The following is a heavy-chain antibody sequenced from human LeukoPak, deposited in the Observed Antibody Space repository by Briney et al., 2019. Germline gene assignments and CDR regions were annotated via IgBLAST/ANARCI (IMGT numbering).Heavy chain of an antibody. V-gene: IGHV4-4*07. J-gene: IGHJ4*02. CDR2: IYTSGST. CDR1: GDSISNFY. D-gene: IGHD5-24*01. Sequence: PSETLSLTCTVSGDSISNFYWSWIRQPAGKGLEWIGRIYTSGSTNYNPSLKSRVTISVDTSKNQFSLKLSSVTAADTAVYYCARGETATRDFDYWGQGTLVTVSS. CDR3: ARGETATRDFDY.